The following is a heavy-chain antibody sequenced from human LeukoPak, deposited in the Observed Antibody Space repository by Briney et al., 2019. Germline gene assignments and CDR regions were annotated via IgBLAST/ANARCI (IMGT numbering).Heavy chain of an antibody. CDR2: ISSSGTAT. CDR1: GFTFDDYY. CDR3: ARPARSGIYYPDAFKN. Sequence: PGGSLRLSCTASGFTFDDYYITWIRQAPGKGLDWVAYISSSGTATYYADSVKGRFTISRDNAKNSLYLQMDSLKAEDTAMYYCARPARSGIYYPDAFKNWGQGTMVTVSS. D-gene: IGHD3-10*01. V-gene: IGHV3-11*04. J-gene: IGHJ3*02.